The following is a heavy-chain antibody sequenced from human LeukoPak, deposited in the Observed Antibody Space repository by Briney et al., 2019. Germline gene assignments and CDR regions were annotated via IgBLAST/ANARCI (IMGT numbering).Heavy chain of an antibody. CDR1: AFSLSAYN. Sequence: GGSLRLSCAASAFSLSAYNMNWVRQAPGKGLEWVSSISYTGTYIYYADSVQGRFTISRDDAKDSVFLQMNSLRVDDTAVYYCARTYDFGRGPPGDAFDNWGQGTLVTVPS. CDR2: ISYTGTYI. D-gene: IGHD3-3*01. V-gene: IGHV3-21*01. J-gene: IGHJ3*02. CDR3: ARTYDFGRGPPGDAFDN.